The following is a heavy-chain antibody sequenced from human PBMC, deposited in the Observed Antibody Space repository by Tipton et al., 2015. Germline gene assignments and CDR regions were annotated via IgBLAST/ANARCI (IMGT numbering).Heavy chain of an antibody. V-gene: IGHV4-34*01. CDR3: ARGHKNRDSPWDY. Sequence: LRLSCAVSAYSISSDYYWGWIRQPPGKGLEWIGEINHGGSTNYNPSLKSRVTISVDTSKNQFSLKLSSVTAADTAVYYCARGHKNRDSPWDYWGQGTLVTVSS. CDR2: INHGGST. CDR1: AYSISSDYY. J-gene: IGHJ4*02. D-gene: IGHD2-21*02.